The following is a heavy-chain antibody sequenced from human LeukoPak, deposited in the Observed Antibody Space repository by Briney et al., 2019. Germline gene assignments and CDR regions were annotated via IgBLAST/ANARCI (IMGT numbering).Heavy chain of an antibody. J-gene: IGHJ6*04. CDR3: AELGITMIGGV. D-gene: IGHD3-10*02. CDR1: GFTFSNYG. Sequence: GGSLRLSCAASGFTFSNYGMSWVRQAPGKGLEWVSGISGSGGSTYYADSVKGRFTISRDNSKNSLYLQMNSLRAEDTAVYYCAELGITMIGGVWGKGTTVTISS. CDR2: ISGSGGST. V-gene: IGHV3-23*01.